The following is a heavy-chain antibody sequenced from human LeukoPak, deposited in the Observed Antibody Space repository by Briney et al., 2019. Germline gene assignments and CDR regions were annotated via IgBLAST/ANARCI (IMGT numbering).Heavy chain of an antibody. Sequence: PSETLSLTCTVSADSLSSGGHYWAWIRQFPGKGLESIGFIQHSGRSRHNPSLKDRVAISVATSRKQFALKLSSVTAADTAMYYCARGGNRFGGFYFDYWGQGIQVIVSS. D-gene: IGHD3-10*01. CDR2: IQHSGRS. CDR1: ADSLSSGGHY. CDR3: ARGGNRFGGFYFDY. V-gene: IGHV4-31*03. J-gene: IGHJ4*02.